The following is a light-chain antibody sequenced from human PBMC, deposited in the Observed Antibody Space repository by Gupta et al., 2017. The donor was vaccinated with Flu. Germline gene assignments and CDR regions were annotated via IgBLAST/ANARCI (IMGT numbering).Light chain of an antibody. V-gene: IGKV3-20*01. J-gene: IGKJ4*01. CDR1: QSVSSGY. CDR2: GAS. Sequence: EIVLTQSPGTLSLSPGERATLSCRASQSVSSGYLAWYQQKPGQAPRLLIYGASNRATGIPDRFSGSGSGADFTLTISRLEPEDFAVYYCQQYSGSPLTFGGGTKVEI. CDR3: QQYSGSPLT.